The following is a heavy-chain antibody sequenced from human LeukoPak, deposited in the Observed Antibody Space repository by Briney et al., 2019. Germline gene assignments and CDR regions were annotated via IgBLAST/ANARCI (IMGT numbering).Heavy chain of an antibody. CDR1: GYTFTSYY. CDR3: ARTAIAMAAVDI. CDR2: INPSGGST. D-gene: IGHD6-19*01. V-gene: IGHV1-46*01. Sequence: ASVKVSCKASGYTFTSYYMHWVRQAPGQGLEWMGIINPSGGSTSYAQKFQGRVTITADKSTSTAYMELSSLRSEDTAVYYCARTAIAMAAVDIWGQGTMVTVSS. J-gene: IGHJ3*02.